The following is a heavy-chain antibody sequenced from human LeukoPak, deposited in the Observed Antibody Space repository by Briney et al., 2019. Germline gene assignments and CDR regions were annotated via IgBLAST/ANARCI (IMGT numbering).Heavy chain of an antibody. J-gene: IGHJ4*02. CDR3: ARLGPGAIDFDY. CDR1: GYTFTSYD. V-gene: IGHV1-2*02. CDR2: ISPNNGGT. D-gene: IGHD2-2*02. Sequence: ASVKVSCKASGYTFTSYDINWVRQAPGQGLEGMGGISPNNGGTDYAQKFQGRVTMNRDTSISTDYMELSSLRSDDTAVFYCARLGPGAIDFDYWGQGNLVTVSS.